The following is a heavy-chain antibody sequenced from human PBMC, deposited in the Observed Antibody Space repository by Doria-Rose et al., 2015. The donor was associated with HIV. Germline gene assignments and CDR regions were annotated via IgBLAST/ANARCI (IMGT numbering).Heavy chain of an antibody. J-gene: IGHJ6*03. CDR1: GGSISSYY. Sequence: ASETLPLTCTVSGGSISSYYWTWIRQPPGKGLEWIGYIYHSGTTNYNPSLKSRVTMSVDTSKNKFSLRLRSVTAADTAVYYCASSYSRSWPYYYCMDVWGKGTTVSVSS. D-gene: IGHD6-13*01. CDR2: IYHSGTT. CDR3: ASSYSRSWPYYYCMDV. V-gene: IGHV4-59*01.